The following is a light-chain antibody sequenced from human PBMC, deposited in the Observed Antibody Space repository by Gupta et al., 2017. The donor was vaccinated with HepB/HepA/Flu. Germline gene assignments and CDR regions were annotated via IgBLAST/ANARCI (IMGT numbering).Light chain of an antibody. Sequence: SYELTQPPSVSVSPGQTASITCSGDKLGDKYACWYQQKPGQSPVLVSYQDTKRPSGIPERVSGSNSGNTVTMNSSGTQAMDDAYYFSQVWDSSAGVFGGGTKVTVL. CDR2: QDT. CDR3: QVWDSSAGV. J-gene: IGLJ3*02. V-gene: IGLV3-1*01. CDR1: KLGDKY.